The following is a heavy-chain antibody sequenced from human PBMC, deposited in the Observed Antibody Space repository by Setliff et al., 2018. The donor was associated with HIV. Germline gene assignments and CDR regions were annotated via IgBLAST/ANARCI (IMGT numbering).Heavy chain of an antibody. CDR2: IYYRSKWYS. CDR1: GDSVLSSRAA. Sequence: PSQTLSLTCAISGDSVLSSRAAWNWIRQSPSGGLEWLGRIYYRSKWYSEYAVSVKSRLTIKPDTLENRFSLQLSSVTAADTAVYYCARLGDYGSGGWFDPWGQGTLVTVS. V-gene: IGHV6-1*01. CDR3: ARLGDYGSGGWFDP. J-gene: IGHJ5*02. D-gene: IGHD3-10*01.